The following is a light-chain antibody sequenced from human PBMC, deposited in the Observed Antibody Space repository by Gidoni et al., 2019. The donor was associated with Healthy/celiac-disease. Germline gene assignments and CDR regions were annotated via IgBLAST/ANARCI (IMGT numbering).Light chain of an antibody. CDR1: QSVSSY. V-gene: IGKV3-11*01. Sequence: IVLSQSPPPLSLSPGERATLSCRASQSVSSYLAWYQQKPGQAPRHLIYDAANRATGIAARFSGSGSGTDLTLTISSIEPEDFAVYYCQQRSNWPPACTFGSXTKVDIK. CDR3: QQRSNWPPACT. J-gene: IGKJ3*01. CDR2: DAA.